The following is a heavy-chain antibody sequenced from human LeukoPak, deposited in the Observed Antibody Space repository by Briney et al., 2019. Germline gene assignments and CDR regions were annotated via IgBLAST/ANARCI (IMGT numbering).Heavy chain of an antibody. CDR1: GFTLSSYA. V-gene: IGHV3-23*01. D-gene: IGHD6-13*01. CDR3: AKEGSSWYYFDY. Sequence: GGSLRLSCVGSGFTLSSYAMSWVRQAPGKGLEWVSAISGSGTRTYYADSVKGRFTIPRDNSKNTLYLQMNSLRAEDTAVYYCAKEGSSWYYFDYWGQGTLVTVFS. CDR2: ISGSGTRT. J-gene: IGHJ4*02.